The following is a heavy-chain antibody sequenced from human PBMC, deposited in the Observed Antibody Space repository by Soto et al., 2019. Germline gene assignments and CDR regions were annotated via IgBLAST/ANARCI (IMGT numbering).Heavy chain of an antibody. D-gene: IGHD2-2*01. CDR3: AKDSTAMEHSFDY. Sequence: GGSLSLSCAASGFTFSSYGMHWVRQAPGKGLEWVAVISYDGSNKYYADSVKGRFTVSRDNSKNTLYLQMNSLRAEDTAVYYCAKDSTAMEHSFDYWGQGTLVTVSS. J-gene: IGHJ4*02. V-gene: IGHV3-30*18. CDR1: GFTFSSYG. CDR2: ISYDGSNK.